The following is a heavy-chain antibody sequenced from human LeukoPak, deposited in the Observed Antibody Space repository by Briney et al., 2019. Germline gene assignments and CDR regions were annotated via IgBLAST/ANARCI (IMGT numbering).Heavy chain of an antibody. CDR2: TSADNGHT. CDR3: ARDYFSDYVFDF. V-gene: IGHV1-18*01. D-gene: IGHD3-10*02. J-gene: IGHJ4*02. Sequence: ASVKVSCEASGYTFTSYGISWVRQAPGQGIEWVGFTSADNGHTNYVQKFQGRVTMTTDTSTNTAYMELRSLRFDDTAMYYCARDYFSDYVFDFWGQGTLITVSS. CDR1: GYTFTSYG.